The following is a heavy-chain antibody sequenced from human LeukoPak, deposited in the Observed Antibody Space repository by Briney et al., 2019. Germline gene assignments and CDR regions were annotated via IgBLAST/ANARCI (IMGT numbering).Heavy chain of an antibody. CDR1: GGSISSGDYY. Sequence: SETLSLTCTVSGGSISSGDYYWSWIRQPPGKGLEWIGYIYYSGSTYYNPSLKSRVTISVDTSKNQFSLKLSSVTAADTAVYYCASQRMLLEFDYWAREPWSPSPQ. CDR3: ASQRMLLEFDY. CDR2: IYYSGST. D-gene: IGHD2-8*01. J-gene: IGHJ4*02. V-gene: IGHV4-30-4*01.